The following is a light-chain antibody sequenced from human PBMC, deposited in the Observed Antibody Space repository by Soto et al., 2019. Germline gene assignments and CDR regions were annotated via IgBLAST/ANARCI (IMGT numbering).Light chain of an antibody. V-gene: IGLV2-14*01. J-gene: IGLJ1*01. CDR1: SSDVGAYNY. Sequence: QSVLTQPASVSGSPGQSITISCTGTSSDVGAYNYVSWYQQHPGKAPKLMIYAVSNRPSGVSNRFSGSKSGNTASLTISGLQAEDEADYYCSSYTRSRAPYVFGTGTKITVL. CDR3: SSYTRSRAPYV. CDR2: AVS.